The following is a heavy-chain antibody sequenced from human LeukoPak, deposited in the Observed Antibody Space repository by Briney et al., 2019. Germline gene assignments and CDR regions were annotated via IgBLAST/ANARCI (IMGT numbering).Heavy chain of an antibody. CDR2: IIPIFGTA. D-gene: IGHD2-15*01. J-gene: IGHJ4*02. CDR3: ARDLSSGYCSGGSCAIDY. V-gene: IGHV1-69*01. CDR1: GGTFSSHA. Sequence: ASVKVSCKASGGTFSSHAISWVRQAPGQGLEWMGGIIPIFGTANYAQKFQGRVTITADESTSTAYMELSSLRSEDTAVYYCARDLSSGYCSGGSCAIDYWGQGTLVTVSS.